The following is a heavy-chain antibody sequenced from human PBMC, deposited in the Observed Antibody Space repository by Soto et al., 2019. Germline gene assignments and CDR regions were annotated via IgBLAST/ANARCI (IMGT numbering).Heavy chain of an antibody. CDR3: AREDGSGYYSR. CDR2: IWYDGSNK. J-gene: IGHJ4*02. V-gene: IGHV3-33*01. D-gene: IGHD3-22*01. Sequence: QVQLVESGGGVVQPGTSLRLSCAASGFTFSNYGMHWVRQAPGKGLEWVAIIWYDGSNKHYADSVKGRFTISRDNSKNTLYLQMNSLRAEDTAVYYCAREDGSGYYSRWGQGTLVTVSS. CDR1: GFTFSNYG.